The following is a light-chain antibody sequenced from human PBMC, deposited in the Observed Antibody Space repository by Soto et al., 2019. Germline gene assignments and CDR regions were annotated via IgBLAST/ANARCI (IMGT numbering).Light chain of an antibody. J-gene: IGKJ1*01. CDR2: KVS. CDR1: QSLLYSDGNIY. CDR3: MQGTHWPWT. Sequence: DVVMTQSPLSLPVTLGQPASISCRSSQSLLYSDGNIYLNWFQQRPGQSPRRLIYKVSNRDPGVPDRFSGSGAGTDFTLKISRVEAEDVGVYYCMQGTHWPWTFGQGTKVEIK. V-gene: IGKV2-30*01.